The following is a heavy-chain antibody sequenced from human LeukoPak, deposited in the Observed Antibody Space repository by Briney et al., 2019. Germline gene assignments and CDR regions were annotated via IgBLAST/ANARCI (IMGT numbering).Heavy chain of an antibody. V-gene: IGHV3-21*01. CDR3: ARSNYRVYGYYYYYGMDV. D-gene: IGHD1-7*01. Sequence: GGSLRLSCAASGFTFSSYSMDWVRQAPGKGLEWVSSISSSSSYIYYADSVKGRFTISRDNAKNSLYLQMNSLRAEDTAVYYCARSNYRVYGYYYYYGMDVWGQGTTVTVSS. J-gene: IGHJ6*02. CDR1: GFTFSSYS. CDR2: ISSSSSYI.